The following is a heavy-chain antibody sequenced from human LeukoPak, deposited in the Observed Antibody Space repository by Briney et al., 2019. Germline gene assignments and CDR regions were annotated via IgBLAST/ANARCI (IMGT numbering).Heavy chain of an antibody. J-gene: IGHJ6*03. CDR3: ARDGNRDGDMDV. D-gene: IGHD1-1*01. CDR1: GFTFSSYT. CDR2: ISSSSSLI. V-gene: IGHV3-48*01. Sequence: GGSLRLSCAASGFTFSSYTMNWVRQAPGKGLEWVSYISSSSSLIYYAGSVKGRFTVSRDSAKRSLYLQMNSLRAEDTAVYYCARDGNRDGDMDVWGKGTTVTVSS.